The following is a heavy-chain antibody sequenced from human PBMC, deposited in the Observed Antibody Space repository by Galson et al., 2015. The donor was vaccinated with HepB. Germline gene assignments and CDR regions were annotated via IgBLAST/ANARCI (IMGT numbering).Heavy chain of an antibody. J-gene: IGHJ4*02. D-gene: IGHD3-3*01. CDR2: IYWDDDK. V-gene: IGHV2-5*02. CDR1: GFSLSTSGVG. CDR3: AHTIDFWSGYGLFYFDY. Sequence: PALVKPTQTLTLTCTFSGFSLSTSGVGVGWIRQPPGKALEWLALIYWDDDKRYSPSLKSRLTITKDTSKNQVVLTMTNMDPVDTATYYCAHTIDFWSGYGLFYFDYWGQGTLVTVSS.